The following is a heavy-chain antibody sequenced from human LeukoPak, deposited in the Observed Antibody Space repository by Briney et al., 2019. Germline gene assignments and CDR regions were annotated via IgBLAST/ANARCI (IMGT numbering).Heavy chain of an antibody. Sequence: GGSLRLSCAASGFTFSDYYMSWIRQAPGKGLEWASYISSSGSTIYYADSVKGRFTISRDNAKNSLYLQMNSLRAEDTAVYYCARSRYCSSTSCSPFDYWGQGTLVTVSS. CDR2: ISSSGSTI. V-gene: IGHV3-11*01. CDR3: ARSRYCSSTSCSPFDY. CDR1: GFTFSDYY. D-gene: IGHD2-2*01. J-gene: IGHJ4*02.